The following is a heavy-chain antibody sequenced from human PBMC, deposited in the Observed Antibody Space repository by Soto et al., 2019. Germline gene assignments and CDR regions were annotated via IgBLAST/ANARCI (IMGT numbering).Heavy chain of an antibody. CDR1: GFTFSSYG. V-gene: IGHV3-30*18. J-gene: IGHJ4*02. CDR2: ISYDGSNK. CDR3: AKDNYDFWSGYPDH. Sequence: GSLRLSCAASGFTFSSYGMHWVRQAPGKGLEWVAVISYDGSNKYYADSVKGRFTISRDNSKNTLYLQMNSLISEDTAVYYCAKDNYDFWSGYPDHWGQGTLVTVSS. D-gene: IGHD3-3*01.